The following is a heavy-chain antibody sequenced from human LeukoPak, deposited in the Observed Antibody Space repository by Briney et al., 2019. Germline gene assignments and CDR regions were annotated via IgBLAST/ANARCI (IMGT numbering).Heavy chain of an antibody. CDR3: AREINKWFDP. CDR1: GFTLSSYA. J-gene: IGHJ5*02. Sequence: PGGSLRLSCAASGFTLSSYAMSWVRQAPVEGLVWVSRVSPDGSTTKNADSVKGRFTISRDNAGSTVFLQLNSLRAEDTAVYYCAREINKWFDPWGQGTLVTVSS. CDR2: VSPDGSTT. V-gene: IGHV3-74*03.